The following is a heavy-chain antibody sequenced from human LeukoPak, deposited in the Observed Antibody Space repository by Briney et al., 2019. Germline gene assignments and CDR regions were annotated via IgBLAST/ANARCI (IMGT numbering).Heavy chain of an antibody. CDR1: GYTFTGYY. V-gene: IGHV1-2*06. Sequence: ASVKVSCKASGYTFTGYYIHWVRQAPGQGLEWMGRINPNSGGTDYAQNFQGRVTVTRDTSISTAYMDLSGLRSDDTAVYYCARDQVGCGSTGCFFDYWGQGTLVTVSS. CDR3: ARDQVGCGSTGCFFDY. J-gene: IGHJ4*02. D-gene: IGHD2-2*01. CDR2: INPNSGGT.